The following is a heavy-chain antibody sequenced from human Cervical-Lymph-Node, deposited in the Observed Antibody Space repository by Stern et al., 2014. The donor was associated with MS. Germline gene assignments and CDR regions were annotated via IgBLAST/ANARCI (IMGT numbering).Heavy chain of an antibody. V-gene: IGHV4-59*01. CDR3: GRENGDGNYFYF. J-gene: IGHJ4*02. Sequence: QVQLQESGPGLVKPSETLSLTCTVSGGSISSYYWSWIRQPPGKGLEWIGYVYNSGSTNYNPSLKSRVNISVGTSKNQFSLKVGSVSRAGTGVYFCGRENGDGNYFYFLGQGTLVTVPS. CDR2: VYNSGST. D-gene: IGHD3-10*01. CDR1: GGSISSYY.